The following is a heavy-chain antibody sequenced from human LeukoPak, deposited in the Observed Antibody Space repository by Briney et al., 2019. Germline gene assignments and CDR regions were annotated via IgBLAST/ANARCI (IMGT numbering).Heavy chain of an antibody. D-gene: IGHD6-19*01. CDR2: ISAYNGDT. V-gene: IGHV1-18*01. J-gene: IGHJ4*02. CDR1: GYSFTSYG. CDR3: ARSGQWLVYYFDY. Sequence: GASVTVSCKASGYSFTSYGIRWVRQAPGKGLEWMGWISAYNGDTSYAQKLQGRVTMTTDTSTSTAYMELRTLRSDDTAVYYCARSGQWLVYYFDYWGQGTLVTISS.